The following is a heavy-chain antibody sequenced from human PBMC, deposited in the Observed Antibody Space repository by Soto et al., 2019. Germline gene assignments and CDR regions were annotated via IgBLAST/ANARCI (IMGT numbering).Heavy chain of an antibody. D-gene: IGHD3-10*01. CDR3: ARAGTNTVPFDY. CDR1: GGSINSYF. Sequence: SETLSLTCTVSGGSINSYFWSWIRQSPGKGLEWIGHIYYSGSTSYSPSLKGRVSISVDTSKNQFSLEVHSVTAADTAVYYCARAGTNTVPFDYWGQGTLVTVSS. J-gene: IGHJ4*02. V-gene: IGHV4-59*01. CDR2: IYYSGST.